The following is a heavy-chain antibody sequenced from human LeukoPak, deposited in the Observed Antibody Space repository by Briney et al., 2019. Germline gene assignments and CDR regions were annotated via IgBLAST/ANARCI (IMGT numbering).Heavy chain of an antibody. V-gene: IGHV4-38-2*02. CDR2: TSHRDSP. CDR1: GLSITRPYY. Sequence: SETLSLTCSVSGLSITRPYYWGWIRQSPGKGLEWIGSTSHRDSPYYNPSLESRVTISLDTSKNQFSLKMTSVTAADTAVYYCARDFGETALPNWFDPWGQGTLVTVSS. J-gene: IGHJ5*02. CDR3: ARDFGETALPNWFDP. D-gene: IGHD3-16*01.